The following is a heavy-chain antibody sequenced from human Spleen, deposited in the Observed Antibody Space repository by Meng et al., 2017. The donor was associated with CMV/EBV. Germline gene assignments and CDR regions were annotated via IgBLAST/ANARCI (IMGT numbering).Heavy chain of an antibody. Sequence: GGSLRLSCAASGFSFREYWMTWVRQTPGKGLEWVAVIWYDGSNKYYADSVKGRFTISRDNAKNSLYLQMNSLRAEDTAVYYCARDSFYYGSGSYESWGQGTLVTVSS. J-gene: IGHJ5*02. CDR2: IWYDGSNK. D-gene: IGHD3-10*01. CDR1: GFSFREYW. V-gene: IGHV3-33*08. CDR3: ARDSFYYGSGSYES.